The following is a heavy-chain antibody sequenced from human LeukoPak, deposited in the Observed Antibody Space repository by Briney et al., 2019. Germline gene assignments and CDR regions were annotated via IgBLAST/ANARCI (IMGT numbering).Heavy chain of an antibody. J-gene: IGHJ4*02. CDR1: GYTFTSYG. V-gene: IGHV1-69*04. CDR2: IIPILGIA. D-gene: IGHD3-22*01. CDR3: ARDLDYYDSSARGDY. Sequence: SVKVSCKASGYTFTSYGISWVRQAPGQGLEWMGRIIPILGIANYAQKFQGRVTITADESTSTAYMELSGLRSEDTAVYYCARDLDYYDSSARGDYWGQGTLVTVSS.